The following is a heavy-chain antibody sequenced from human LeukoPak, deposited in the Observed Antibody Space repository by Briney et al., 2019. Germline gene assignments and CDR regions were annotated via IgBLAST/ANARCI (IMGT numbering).Heavy chain of an antibody. CDR3: AKRGVVIRVILVGFHKEAYYFDS. D-gene: IGHD3-22*01. J-gene: IGHJ4*02. CDR1: GITLSNYG. CDR2: ISDSGGST. V-gene: IGHV3-23*01. Sequence: GGSLRLSCAVSGITLSNYGMSWVRQAPGKGLEWVAGISDSGGSTNYADSVKGRFSISRDNPKNTMYLQMNSLRAEDTAVYFCAKRGVVIRVILVGFHKEAYYFDSWGQGALVTVSS.